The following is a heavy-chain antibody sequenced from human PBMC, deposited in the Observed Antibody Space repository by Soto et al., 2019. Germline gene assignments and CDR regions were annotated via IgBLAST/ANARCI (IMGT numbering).Heavy chain of an antibody. D-gene: IGHD3-10*01. CDR2: INAGNGNT. CDR1: GYTFTSYA. Sequence: QVQLVQSGAEVKKPGASVKVSCKASGYTFTSYAMHWVRQAPGQRLEWMGRINAGNGNTKYSQKFQGRVTITRDTSASTAYMDLSSLRSEDTAVYYCARDMWFGLSYYWGQGTLVTVSS. CDR3: ARDMWFGLSYY. J-gene: IGHJ4*02. V-gene: IGHV1-3*01.